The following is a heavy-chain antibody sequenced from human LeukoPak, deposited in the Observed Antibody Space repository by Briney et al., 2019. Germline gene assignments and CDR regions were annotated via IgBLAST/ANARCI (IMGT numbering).Heavy chain of an antibody. CDR2: ISGRSSTI. Sequence: GGSLRLSCAASAFTFSDYSMNWVRQAPGKGLEWISYISGRSSTIYYADSVRGRFTISKDNAKNSMYLQMNSLRAEDTAVYYCARDRLTSGSYFFDYWGQGTLVTVSS. CDR3: ARDRLTSGSYFFDY. J-gene: IGHJ4*02. V-gene: IGHV3-48*01. D-gene: IGHD1-26*01. CDR1: AFTFSDYS.